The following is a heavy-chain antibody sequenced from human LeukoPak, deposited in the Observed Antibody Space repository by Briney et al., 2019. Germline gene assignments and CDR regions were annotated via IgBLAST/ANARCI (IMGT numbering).Heavy chain of an antibody. CDR1: VGTLSSYT. D-gene: IGHD2-15*01. CDR3: ARAGYCSGGRCYISPFMDV. CDR2: IYPILGIA. V-gene: IGHV1-69*10. J-gene: IGHJ6*03. Sequence: SQKVSCEASVGTLSSYTISWVRQAPREEREWMGGIYPILGIAQYAQKFQGRVTITADKSTSTAYMELRSLRAEGTAVDDCARAGYCSGGRCYISPFMDVWGKGTTATVSS.